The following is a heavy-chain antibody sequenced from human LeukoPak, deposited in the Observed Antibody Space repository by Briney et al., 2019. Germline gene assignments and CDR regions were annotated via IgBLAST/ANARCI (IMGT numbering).Heavy chain of an antibody. CDR3: ARHYGP. J-gene: IGHJ5*02. V-gene: IGHV4-39*01. Sequence: GSLRLSCAASGFTVSSSYMTWVRQAPGKGLEWIGSIYDSGSTYYNPPLKSRVTISVDTSKNQFSLKLNSVTAADTAVYYCARHYGPWGQGTLVTVSS. CDR2: IYDSGST. D-gene: IGHD3-10*01. CDR1: GFTVSSSY.